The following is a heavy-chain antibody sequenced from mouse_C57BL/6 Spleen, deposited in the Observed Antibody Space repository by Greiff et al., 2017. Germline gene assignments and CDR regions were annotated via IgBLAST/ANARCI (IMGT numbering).Heavy chain of an antibody. J-gene: IGHJ1*03. V-gene: IGHV3-6*01. Sequence: EVQLQESGPGLVKPSQSLSLTCSVTGYSITSGYYWNWIRQFPGNKLEWMGYISYDGSNNYNPSLKNRISITRDTSKNQFFLKLNSVTTEDTATYYCAREGDYYGSSFHWYFDVWGTGTTVTVSS. CDR1: GYSITSGYY. CDR2: ISYDGSN. CDR3: AREGDYYGSSFHWYFDV. D-gene: IGHD1-1*01.